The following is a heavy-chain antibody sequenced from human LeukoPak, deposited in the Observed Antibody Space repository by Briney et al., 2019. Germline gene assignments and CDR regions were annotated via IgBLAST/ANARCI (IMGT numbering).Heavy chain of an antibody. CDR1: LFRSGIYD. V-gene: IGHV3-48*03. CDR2: ISSSGTTI. CDR3: ARDHYYDSTFDY. J-gene: IGHJ4*02. Sequence: RGCPRLSCAQPLFRSGIYDTNWVPPAPGEGREWVSYISSSGTTISYADCVKGRFTISRDNAQNSLYLHMNSLRAEGTAVYYCARDHYYDSTFDYWGQGTLVTVSS. D-gene: IGHD3-22*01.